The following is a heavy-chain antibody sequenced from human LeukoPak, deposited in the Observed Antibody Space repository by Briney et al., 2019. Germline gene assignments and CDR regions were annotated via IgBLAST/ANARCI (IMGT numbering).Heavy chain of an antibody. CDR3: AKEVPRQDSSGYYPPYFDY. Sequence: GGSLRLSCAASGFTFSSYAMSWVRQAPGKGLEWVSAISGSGGSTYYADSVKGRFTISRDNSKNTLYLQMNSLRAEDTAVYYCAKEVPRQDSSGYYPPYFDYWGQGTLVTVSS. CDR1: GFTFSSYA. CDR2: ISGSGGST. J-gene: IGHJ4*02. V-gene: IGHV3-23*01. D-gene: IGHD3-22*01.